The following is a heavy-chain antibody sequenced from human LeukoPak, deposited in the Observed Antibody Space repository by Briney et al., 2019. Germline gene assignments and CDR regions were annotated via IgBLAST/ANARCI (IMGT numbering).Heavy chain of an antibody. D-gene: IGHD3-22*01. Sequence: PSETLSLTCTVSGGSIGSSSYYWGWIRRPPGKGLEWIGCMYYSGSTYYNPPLKSRVTLSVDTSKNRFSLNLSSVTAADTAVYYCARHVSGYDSIDNSYYYYMDVWGKGTSVTIS. V-gene: IGHV4-39*01. CDR3: ARHVSGYDSIDNSYYYYMDV. J-gene: IGHJ6*03. CDR1: GGSIGSSSYY. CDR2: MYYSGST.